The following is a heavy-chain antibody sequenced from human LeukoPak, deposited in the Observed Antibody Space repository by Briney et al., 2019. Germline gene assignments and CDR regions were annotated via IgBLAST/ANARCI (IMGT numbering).Heavy chain of an antibody. Sequence: GGSLRLSCAASGFTFSSYSMNWVRQAPGKGLEWVSSISSSSSYIYYADSVKGRFTISRDNAKNSLYLQMNSLRAEDTAVYYCASALVTMVRGVPYFDIWGQGTMVTVSS. J-gene: IGHJ3*02. V-gene: IGHV3-21*01. D-gene: IGHD3-10*01. CDR3: ASALVTMVRGVPYFDI. CDR1: GFTFSSYS. CDR2: ISSSSSYI.